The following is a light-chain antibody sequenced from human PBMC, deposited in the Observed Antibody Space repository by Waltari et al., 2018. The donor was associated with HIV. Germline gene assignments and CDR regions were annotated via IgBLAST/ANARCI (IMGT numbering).Light chain of an antibody. CDR2: DAS. Sequence: EIVLSQSPASLSLSPGERANLSCRASQSLSNYLAWYQQKPGQAPRLLIYDASTRVTGIPARFRGSGSGTDFTLTISSLDPGDFAIYYCQHRGDWYTFGQGTKLEI. CDR1: QSLSNY. CDR3: QHRGDWYT. V-gene: IGKV3-11*01. J-gene: IGKJ2*01.